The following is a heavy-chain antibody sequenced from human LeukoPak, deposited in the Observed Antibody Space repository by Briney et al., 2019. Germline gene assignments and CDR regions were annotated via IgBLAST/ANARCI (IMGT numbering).Heavy chain of an antibody. CDR1: GYTFTTYY. CDR2: INPKNGGT. Sequence: GASVTVSCKPSGYTFTTYYLHWVRQAPGQGLEWMGWINPKNGGTNYAQKFQGRFTMTRDTSINTAYMELSGLTSDDTAVYYCARDPSNRYYTDVWGIGTTVTVS. J-gene: IGHJ6*03. CDR3: ARDPSNRYYTDV. D-gene: IGHD1-14*01. V-gene: IGHV1-2*02.